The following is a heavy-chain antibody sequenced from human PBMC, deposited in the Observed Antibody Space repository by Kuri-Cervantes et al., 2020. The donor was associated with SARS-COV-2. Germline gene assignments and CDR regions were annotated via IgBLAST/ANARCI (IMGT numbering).Heavy chain of an antibody. D-gene: IGHD3-3*01. Sequence: GGSLRLAWAASGFTFSTYSISWVRQAPGKGLEWVANIKQDGSEKYYVDSVKGRFTISRDNAKNSLYLQMNRLRAEDTAVYYCAREFFGVVNGYFDYWGQGTLVTVSS. CDR1: GFTFSTYS. J-gene: IGHJ4*02. CDR3: AREFFGVVNGYFDY. CDR2: IKQDGSEK. V-gene: IGHV3-7*01.